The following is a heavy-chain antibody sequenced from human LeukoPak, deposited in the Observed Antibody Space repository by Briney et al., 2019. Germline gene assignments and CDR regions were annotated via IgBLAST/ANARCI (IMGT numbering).Heavy chain of an antibody. V-gene: IGHV1-46*01. CDR2: INPSGGST. Sequence: ASVKVSCKASGYTFTSYYMHWVRQAPGQGLEWMGIINPSGGSTSYAQKFQGRVTMTRDTSTSTAYMELSSLRSEDTAVYYCASSLLGYCSSTSCHTFDYWGQGTLVTVSS. D-gene: IGHD2-2*02. CDR3: ASSLLGYCSSTSCHTFDY. J-gene: IGHJ4*02. CDR1: GYTFTSYY.